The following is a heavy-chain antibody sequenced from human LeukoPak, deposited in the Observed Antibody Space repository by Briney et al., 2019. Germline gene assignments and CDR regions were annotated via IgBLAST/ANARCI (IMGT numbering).Heavy chain of an antibody. CDR2: IFRGGST. J-gene: IGHJ4*02. Sequence: PSETLSLTCAVSGYSISIAYYWGWIRQPPGKGLEWIGRIFRGGSTSYNPSLMSRLTTSMDTSKNQFSLQLTSVTAADTAVYYCARYDSRGSGSTQLEYWGQGILVTISS. CDR3: ARYDSRGSGSTQLEY. CDR1: GYSISIAYY. D-gene: IGHD3-3*01. V-gene: IGHV4-38-2*01.